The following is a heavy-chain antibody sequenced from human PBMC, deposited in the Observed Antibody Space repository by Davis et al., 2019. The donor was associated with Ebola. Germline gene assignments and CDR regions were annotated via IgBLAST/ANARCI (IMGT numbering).Heavy chain of an antibody. J-gene: IGHJ5*02. Sequence: PGGSLRLSCAASGFTFNSYAINWVRQAPGKALEWVSAISASGGGTYYADSVKGRFTISRDNSKNTLYLQMNSLRAEDTAVYYCAKDPSIAVAGNWFDPWGQGTLVTVSS. CDR2: ISASGGGT. V-gene: IGHV3-23*01. CDR3: AKDPSIAVAGNWFDP. CDR1: GFTFNSYA. D-gene: IGHD6-19*01.